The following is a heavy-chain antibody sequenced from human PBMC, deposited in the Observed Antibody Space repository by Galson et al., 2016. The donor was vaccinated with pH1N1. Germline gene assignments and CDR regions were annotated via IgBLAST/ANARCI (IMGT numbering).Heavy chain of an antibody. Sequence: SVKVSCKASGYSFMVYYMHWVRQAPGQGLEWMGWIGAYNGNTNFAQKLQGRVTMTTDTSTSTAYMELRSLRSDDTAVYYCASAGYGDYVGYFDYWGQGTLVTVSS. CDR3: ASAGYGDYVGYFDY. D-gene: IGHD4-17*01. CDR1: GYSFMVYY. V-gene: IGHV1-18*04. CDR2: IGAYNGNT. J-gene: IGHJ4*02.